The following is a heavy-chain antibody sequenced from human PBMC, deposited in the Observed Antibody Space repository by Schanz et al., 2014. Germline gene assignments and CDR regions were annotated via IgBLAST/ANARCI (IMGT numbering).Heavy chain of an antibody. CDR2: INGGGETT. J-gene: IGHJ5*02. V-gene: IGHV3-11*04. CDR3: ARGRARQLVHWFDP. Sequence: QVHLVESGGGLVKPGGSLRLSCAASGFTFSDYYMTWIRQAPGKGLEWVSYINGGGETTYYADSVRGRFTISRDNAKNSLFLQMNSLRAEDTAVYYCARGRARQLVHWFDPWGQGTLVTVSS. CDR1: GFTFSDYY. D-gene: IGHD6-13*01.